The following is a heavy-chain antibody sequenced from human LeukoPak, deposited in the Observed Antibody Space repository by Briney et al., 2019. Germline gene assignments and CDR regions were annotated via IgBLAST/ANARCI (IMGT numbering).Heavy chain of an antibody. CDR3: ARASWVSTADAVR. V-gene: IGHV3-23*01. D-gene: IGHD3-16*01. CDR2: MKGTGET. Sequence: GGSLRLSCAASGLSFSSFAMSWVRQAPARGLEWLSSMKGTGETIYADSVRGRCALFRDGSRNTVYLQLNNLRVEDTAVYYCARASWVSTADAVRWGQGTVVTVSS. J-gene: IGHJ4*02. CDR1: GLSFSSFA.